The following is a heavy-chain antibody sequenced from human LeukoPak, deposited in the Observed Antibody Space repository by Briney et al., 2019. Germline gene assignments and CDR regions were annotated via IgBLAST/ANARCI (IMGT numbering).Heavy chain of an antibody. V-gene: IGHV4-4*07. CDR3: ARGPYYCSGDSCYPCFDY. D-gene: IGHD2-15*01. J-gene: IGHJ4*02. CDR2: IYTSGST. Sequence: SETLSLTCTVSGGSISSYYWSWIRQPAGKGLEWIGRIYTSGSTNYNPSLKSRVTMSVDTSKNQFSLKLSSVTAADTAVYYCARGPYYCSGDSCYPCFDYWGQGTLVTVSS. CDR1: GGSISSYY.